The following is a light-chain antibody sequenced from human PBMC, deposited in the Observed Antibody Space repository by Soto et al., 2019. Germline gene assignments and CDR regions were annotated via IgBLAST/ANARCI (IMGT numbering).Light chain of an antibody. CDR3: QQYDNFPLT. V-gene: IGKV1-16*01. Sequence: DIQMTQSPVSLSASVGGGFAIACGASQDIHRYLAWFQQKPGKAPKSLIYATSSLQLGVPSRFSGSGSGTEFTLTISSLQPEDFATYYCQQYDNFPLTIGHGTRLEIK. CDR1: QDIHRY. CDR2: ATS. J-gene: IGKJ5*01.